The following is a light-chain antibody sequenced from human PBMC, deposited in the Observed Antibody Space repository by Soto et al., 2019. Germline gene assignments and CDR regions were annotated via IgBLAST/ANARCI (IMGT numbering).Light chain of an antibody. J-gene: IGKJ5*01. CDR2: DAS. CDR1: QDISDF. CDR3: QQYDDLPIT. V-gene: IGKV1-33*01. Sequence: DIQMTQSPSSLIASVGDRVTITCQASQDISDFLNWYQHKPGKAPKVLIYDASNLQTGVPSRFSGRGSGTDFTFTISSLQPDDSGTYYCQQYDDLPITFGQGTRLEIK.